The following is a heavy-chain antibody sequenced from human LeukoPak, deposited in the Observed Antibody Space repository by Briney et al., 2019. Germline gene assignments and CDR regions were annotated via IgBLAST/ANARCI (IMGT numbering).Heavy chain of an antibody. J-gene: IGHJ4*02. V-gene: IGHV1-18*01. CDR3: ARDRGIAAATTTESFDY. CDR2: ISTYNGNT. CDR1: GYTFTSYG. D-gene: IGHD6-13*01. Sequence: ASVKVSCKASGYTFTSYGISGVRQAPGQGLEWMGWISTYNGNTKYVQKLQDRVTMTTDTSTTTAYMELRSLRSDDTAVYYCARDRGIAAATTTESFDYWGQGTLVTVSS.